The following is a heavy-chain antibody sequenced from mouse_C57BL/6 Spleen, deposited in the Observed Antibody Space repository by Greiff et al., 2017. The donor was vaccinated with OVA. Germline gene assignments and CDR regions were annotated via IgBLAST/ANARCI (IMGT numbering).Heavy chain of an antibody. D-gene: IGHD1-1*01. J-gene: IGHJ1*03. CDR2: ILPGSGST. CDR1: GYTFTGYW. CDR3: ARIPNYYGSSYGWYFDV. Sequence: QVQLQQSGAELMKPGASVKLSCKATGYTFTGYWIEWVKQRPGHGLEWIGEILPGSGSTNYNEKFKGKATFTADTSSNTAYMQLSSLTTEDSAIYYCARIPNYYGSSYGWYFDVWGTGTTVTVSS. V-gene: IGHV1-9*01.